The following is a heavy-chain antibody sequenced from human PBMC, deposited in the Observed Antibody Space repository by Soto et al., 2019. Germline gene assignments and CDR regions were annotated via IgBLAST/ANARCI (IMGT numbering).Heavy chain of an antibody. Sequence: ASMKVSCKDSGYTLTELSMHWVRQAPGKGLEWMGGFDPEDSETIYAQKFQGRVTMTEDTSTDTAYMELSSLRSEDTAVYYCATDVRSSGWPISLEYFQHWGQGTLVTVSS. J-gene: IGHJ1*01. D-gene: IGHD6-19*01. CDR2: FDPEDSET. V-gene: IGHV1-24*01. CDR3: ATDVRSSGWPISLEYFQH. CDR1: GYTLTELS.